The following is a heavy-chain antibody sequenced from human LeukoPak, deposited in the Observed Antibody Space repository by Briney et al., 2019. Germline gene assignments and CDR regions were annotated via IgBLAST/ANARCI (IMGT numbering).Heavy chain of an antibody. J-gene: IGHJ4*02. CDR1: GGSVTGYY. CDR2: IYYSGST. Sequence: SETLSLTCTVSGGSVTGYYWSWIRQPPGKGLEWIAYIYYSGSTSYNPSLKSRVTISVDTSKNQFSLRLSSVTAAGTAVYYCARRARWAQDFDYWGQGTLVTVSS. D-gene: IGHD5-24*01. CDR3: ARRARWAQDFDY. V-gene: IGHV4-59*08.